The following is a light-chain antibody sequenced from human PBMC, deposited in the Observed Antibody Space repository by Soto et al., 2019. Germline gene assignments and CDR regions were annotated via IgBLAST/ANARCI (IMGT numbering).Light chain of an antibody. CDR2: KAS. CDR1: QSISTW. J-gene: IGKJ1*01. Sequence: DIPMTQSPSTLSVSVGDRVTITCRASQSISTWLAWYQQRPGKAPKLLISKASSLESGVPSRFSGSGSGTEFTLTISSLQPDDFATYYCQQYNSYWTFGQGTKVEIK. CDR3: QQYNSYWT. V-gene: IGKV1-5*03.